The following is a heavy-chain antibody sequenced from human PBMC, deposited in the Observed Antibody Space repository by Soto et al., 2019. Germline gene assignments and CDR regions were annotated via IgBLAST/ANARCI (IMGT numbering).Heavy chain of an antibody. V-gene: IGHV3-33*01. CDR1: GFTFSSYG. Sequence: HVQLVESGGGVVQPGRSLRLSCAASGFTFSSYGMHWVRQAPGKGLEWVAVIWYDGSNKYYADSVKGRFTISRDNSKNTLYLQMNSLRAEDTAVYYCARADIYGDYAFLDDAFDIWGQGTMVTVSS. CDR3: ARADIYGDYAFLDDAFDI. D-gene: IGHD4-17*01. CDR2: IWYDGSNK. J-gene: IGHJ3*02.